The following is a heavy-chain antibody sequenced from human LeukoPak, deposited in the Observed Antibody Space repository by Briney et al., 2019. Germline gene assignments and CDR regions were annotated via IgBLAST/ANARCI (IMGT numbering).Heavy chain of an antibody. CDR2: MNPNSGNT. V-gene: IGHV1-8*01. Sequence: GASVTVSCKASGYTFTSYDINWVRQAPGQGLEWMGWMNPNSGNTGYAQKFQGRVTMTRNTSISTAYMELSSLRSEDTAVYYCARGLSLDGQGFDYWGQGTLVTVSS. D-gene: IGHD1-1*01. CDR1: GYTFTSYD. CDR3: ARGLSLDGQGFDY. J-gene: IGHJ4*02.